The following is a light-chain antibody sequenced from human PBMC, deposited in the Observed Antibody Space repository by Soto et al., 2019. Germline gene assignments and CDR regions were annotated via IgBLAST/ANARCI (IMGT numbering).Light chain of an antibody. CDR2: LTS. V-gene: IGKV2-28*01. CDR3: MQVLQSPIT. J-gene: IGKJ5*01. CDR1: QSLLHSHGYHY. Sequence: DIVMTQSPLSLPVTPGEPASISCRSSQSLLHSHGYHYLDWYLEKPGQSQQXLIYLTSNRASGVPDRFSGSGSGTDLTMKISRVEAEDGGVDEGMQVLQSPITFGQGTRLEIK.